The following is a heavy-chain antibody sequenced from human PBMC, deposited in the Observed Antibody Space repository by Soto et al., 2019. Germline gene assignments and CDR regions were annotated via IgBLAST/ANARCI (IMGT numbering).Heavy chain of an antibody. Sequence: GGSLRLSCAASGFTFSKAWMTWVRQAPGKGLEWIGRIKSKADGGTIDYAAPVKGRFSISRDDSENSLYLQMNSLKTEDTAVYYCARGAYEIMIWGQGTMVTVSS. CDR1: GFTFSKAW. CDR2: IKSKADGGTI. J-gene: IGHJ3*02. V-gene: IGHV3-15*01. CDR3: ARGAYEIMI. D-gene: IGHD3-9*01.